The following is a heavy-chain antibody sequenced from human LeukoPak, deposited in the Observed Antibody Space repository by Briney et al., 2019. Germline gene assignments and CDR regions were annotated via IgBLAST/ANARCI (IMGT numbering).Heavy chain of an antibody. V-gene: IGHV4-34*01. CDR1: GITFSGYA. Sequence: PGGSLRVSCAASGITFSGYAMHWVRQAPGKGLEWIGEINQSGSSNYNPSLKSRVIISGDTSKNEVSRKVTSVTAADTAVYFCGRRLFIDGWYKTWGQGTLVSVST. J-gene: IGHJ5*02. D-gene: IGHD6-19*01. CDR2: INQSGSS. CDR3: GRRLFIDGWYKT.